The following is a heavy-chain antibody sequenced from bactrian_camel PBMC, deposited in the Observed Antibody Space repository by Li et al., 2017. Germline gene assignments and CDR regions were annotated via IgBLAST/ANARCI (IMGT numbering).Heavy chain of an antibody. Sequence: VQLVESGGGSVQAGGSLRLVCAASGYTYSSYCMGWFRQPPGKEREGVATIGTDGSTTYADSVKGRFTISRGNAKNTVYLQMNSLKPEDTALYYCAASYRALVGWRQPTEADFSYWGHGTQVTVS. CDR3: AASYRALVGWRQPTEADFSY. CDR2: IGTDGST. D-gene: IGHD1*01. V-gene: IGHV3S57*01. CDR1: GYTYSSYC. J-gene: IGHJ6*01.